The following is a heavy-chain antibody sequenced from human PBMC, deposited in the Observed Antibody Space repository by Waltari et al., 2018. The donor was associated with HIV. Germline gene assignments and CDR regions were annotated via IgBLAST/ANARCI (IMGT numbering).Heavy chain of an antibody. V-gene: IGHV1-46*01. CDR3: ARVAYSSSWTPPFDY. D-gene: IGHD6-13*01. CDR2: INPSGGYT. Sequence: QVQLVQSGAEVKKPGASLTVSCQASGYTFTSHYMHWVRQGPGQGLEWMGIINPSGGYTSYAQKFQGRVTMTRDTSTSTVYMELSSLRSDDAAVYYCARVAYSSSWTPPFDYWGQGTLVTVSS. CDR1: GYTFTSHY. J-gene: IGHJ4*02.